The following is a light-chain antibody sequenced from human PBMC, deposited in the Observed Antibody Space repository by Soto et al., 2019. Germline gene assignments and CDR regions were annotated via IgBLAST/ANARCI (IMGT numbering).Light chain of an antibody. CDR2: AAG. J-gene: IGKJ1*01. CDR3: QQYGSSPRT. CDR1: QNVDSSY. V-gene: IGKV3-20*01. Sequence: EIVLTQSPGTLSLSPGERATLSCRASQNVDSSYLAWYQQKPGQAPRLLIYAAGSRATDTPDRFSGRGSGTDFTLTISRLEPEDFAVYYCQQYGSSPRTFGQGTKVDI.